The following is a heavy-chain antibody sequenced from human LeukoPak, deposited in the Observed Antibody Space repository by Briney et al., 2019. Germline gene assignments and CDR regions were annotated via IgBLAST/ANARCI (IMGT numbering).Heavy chain of an antibody. CDR3: AREHYFYHMDG. CDR2: IKQDGSEK. Sequence: SGGSLRLSCAASGFTFSSYWMNWVRQAPGKGLEWVANIKQDGSEKYYVDSVKGRFTISRDNAKNSLYLQMNSLRAEDTAVYYCAREHYFYHMDGWGEGTTVTVSS. CDR1: GFTFSSYW. J-gene: IGHJ6*03. V-gene: IGHV3-7*01.